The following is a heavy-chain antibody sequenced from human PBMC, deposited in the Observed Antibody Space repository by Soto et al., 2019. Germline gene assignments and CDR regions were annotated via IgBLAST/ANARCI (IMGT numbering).Heavy chain of an antibody. J-gene: IGHJ3*02. CDR2: IDTDGSST. Sequence: EVQLVESGGGLVQPGGSLRLSCAASGFTFSSNWMHWVRQAPGKGLVWVSRIDTDGSSTSYADSVKGRFTISRDNAKNTLYLQMNSLRAEDTAVYYCAGPWGHDAFDIWGQGTMVTVSS. CDR3: AGPWGHDAFDI. CDR1: GFTFSSNW. D-gene: IGHD7-27*01. V-gene: IGHV3-74*01.